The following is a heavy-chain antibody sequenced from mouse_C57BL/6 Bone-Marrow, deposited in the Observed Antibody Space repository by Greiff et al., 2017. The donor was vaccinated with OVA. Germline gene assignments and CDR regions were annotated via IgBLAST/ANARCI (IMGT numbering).Heavy chain of an antibody. CDR2: IYPGSGST. Sequence: QVQLQQPGAELVKPGASVKMSCKASGYTFTSYWITWVKQRPGQGLEWIGDIYPGSGSTNYNEKFKSKATLTVDTSSSTAYMQLSSLTSADSAVYYCARRGWLLRYFDYWGQGTTLTVSS. CDR1: GYTFTSYW. D-gene: IGHD2-3*01. CDR3: ARRGWLLRYFDY. J-gene: IGHJ2*01. V-gene: IGHV1-55*01.